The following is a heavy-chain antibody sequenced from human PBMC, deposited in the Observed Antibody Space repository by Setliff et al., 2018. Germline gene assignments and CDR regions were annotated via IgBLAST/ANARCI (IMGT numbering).Heavy chain of an antibody. J-gene: IGHJ4*02. CDR1: GFTFSDAW. Sequence: GGSLRLSCAASGFTFSDAWMNWVRQAPGKGLEWVGRIKSKADGGTADFAAPVKGRFTISRDDSKNTMSLQMNSLKTEDTAVYFCATRLGDFWGQGTLSPSPQ. CDR3: ATRLGDF. V-gene: IGHV3-15*01. CDR2: IKSKADGGTA.